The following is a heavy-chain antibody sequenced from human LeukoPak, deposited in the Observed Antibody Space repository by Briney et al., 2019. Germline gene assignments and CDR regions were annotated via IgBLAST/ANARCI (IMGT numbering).Heavy chain of an antibody. D-gene: IGHD3-9*01. V-gene: IGHV4-34*01. CDR2: INHSGST. CDR1: GGSFSGYY. J-gene: IGHJ4*02. CDR3: ARGNWYFDWLTRRAKFDY. Sequence: SETLSLTCAVYGGSFSGYYWSWIRQPPGKGLEWIGEINHSGSTNYNPSLKSRVTISVDTSKNQFSLKLSSVTAADTAVYYCARGNWYFDWLTRRAKFDYWGQGTLVTVSS.